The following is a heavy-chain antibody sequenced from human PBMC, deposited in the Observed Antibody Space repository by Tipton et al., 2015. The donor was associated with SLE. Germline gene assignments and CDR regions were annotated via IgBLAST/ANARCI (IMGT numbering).Heavy chain of an antibody. J-gene: IGHJ4*02. CDR2: IWYDGSNK. Sequence: SGFTFSSYGMHWVRQAPGKGLEWVAVIWYDGSNKYYADSVKGRFTISRDNAKNSLYLQMNSLRAEDTAVYYCARDGNCGGDYWGQGTLVTVSS. D-gene: IGHD1-1*01. CDR1: GFTFSSYG. CDR3: ARDGNCGGDY. V-gene: IGHV3-33*01.